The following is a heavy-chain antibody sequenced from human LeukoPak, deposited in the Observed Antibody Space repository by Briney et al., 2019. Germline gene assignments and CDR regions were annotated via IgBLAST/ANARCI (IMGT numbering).Heavy chain of an antibody. V-gene: IGHV3-66*02. CDR1: GFTVSSNY. D-gene: IGHD3-10*01. J-gene: IGHJ3*02. Sequence: GGSLRLSCAASGFTVSSNYMSWVRQAPGKGLEWVSVIYSSGSTYYADSVKGRFTISRDTSKNTLYLQMNSLRAEDTAVYYCARGPGYYGSGTYAFDIWRQGTMVTVSS. CDR3: ARGPGYYGSGTYAFDI. CDR2: IYSSGST.